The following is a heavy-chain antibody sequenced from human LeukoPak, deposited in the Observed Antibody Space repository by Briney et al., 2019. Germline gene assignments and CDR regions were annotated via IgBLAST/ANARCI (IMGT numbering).Heavy chain of an antibody. D-gene: IGHD3-16*01. Sequence: GASVKVSCKASRYTFTSYDINWVRQAPGQGLEWMGIINPSGGSTSYAQKFQGRVTMTRDTSISTAYMELSRLRSDDTAVYYCARDPGERIFDYWGQGTLVTVSS. V-gene: IGHV1-46*01. J-gene: IGHJ4*02. CDR3: ARDPGERIFDY. CDR1: RYTFTSYD. CDR2: INPSGGST.